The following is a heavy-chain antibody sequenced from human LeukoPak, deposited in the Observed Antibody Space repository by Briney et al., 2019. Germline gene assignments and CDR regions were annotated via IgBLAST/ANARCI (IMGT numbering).Heavy chain of an antibody. J-gene: IGHJ6*03. CDR1: GFTVSSYG. D-gene: IGHD3-10*01. CDR2: ISGSGGST. V-gene: IGHV3-23*01. CDR3: AKEEWGFGEFPLFMDV. Sequence: GGSRRLSCAASGFTVSSYGMSWVRQAPGKGLGWVSAISGSGGSTYYADSVKGRFTISRDKSKNTLYLQMNSLRAEDTAVYYCAKEEWGFGEFPLFMDVWGKGTTVTISS.